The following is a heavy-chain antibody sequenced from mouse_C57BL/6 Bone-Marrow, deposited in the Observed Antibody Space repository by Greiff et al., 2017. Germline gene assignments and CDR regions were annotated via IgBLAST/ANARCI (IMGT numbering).Heavy chain of an antibody. J-gene: IGHJ3*01. V-gene: IGHV5-17*01. Sequence: EVHLVESGGGLVKPGGSLKLSCAASGFTFSDYGMPWVRQAPEKGLEWVAYISSGSSTIYYADTVKGRFTISRDNAKNTLFLQMTSLRSENTAMYYCAMNLFAYWGQGTLVTVSA. CDR2: ISSGSSTI. CDR1: GFTFSDYG. CDR3: AMNLFAY.